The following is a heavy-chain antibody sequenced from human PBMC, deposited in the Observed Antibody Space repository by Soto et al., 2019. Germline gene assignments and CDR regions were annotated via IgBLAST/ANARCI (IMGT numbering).Heavy chain of an antibody. CDR3: ARGGTPIDY. J-gene: IGHJ4*02. Sequence: QVQLVQSGAXXXKPGASVXXXXXXSGYTFTNFGISWVRQAPGQGLEWMGWISAYNGNTNYAQNVQGRVTMTTDTSTSTAYMELRSLRSDDTAVYYWARGGTPIDYWGQGTLVTVSS. CDR2: ISAYNGNT. D-gene: IGHD3-16*01. V-gene: IGHV1-18*01. CDR1: GYTFTNFG.